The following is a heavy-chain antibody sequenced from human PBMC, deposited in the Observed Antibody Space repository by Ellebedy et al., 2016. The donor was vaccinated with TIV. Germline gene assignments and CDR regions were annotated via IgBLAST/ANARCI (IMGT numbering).Heavy chain of an antibody. J-gene: IGHJ4*02. CDR1: GFTFSNYV. CDR3: APLRLWFGELLSSDY. CDR2: ISGTAVTT. Sequence: GESLKISXVASGFTFSNYVMSWVRQAPGKRLEWVSAISGTAVTTYYADSVKGRFTISRDNSKNTLYLEMNSLRTEDTAVYYCAPLRLWFGELLSSDYWGQGTRVTVSS. V-gene: IGHV3-23*01. D-gene: IGHD3-10*01.